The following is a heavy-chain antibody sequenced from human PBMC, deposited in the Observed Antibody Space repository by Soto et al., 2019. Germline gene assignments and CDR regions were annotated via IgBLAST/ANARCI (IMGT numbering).Heavy chain of an antibody. V-gene: IGHV4-31*03. CDR1: GASVSTGAYY. CDR2: VYESGYT. Sequence: SETLSLTCTVSGASVSTGAYYWGWVRQRPGRGLEWIGYVYESGYTYYNMSLKSRLTISLDRSNNQFSLGLTSVTAADTAVYYCIESSDWSRAFDYWGQGALVTVSS. CDR3: IESSDWSRAFDY. J-gene: IGHJ4*02. D-gene: IGHD6-19*01.